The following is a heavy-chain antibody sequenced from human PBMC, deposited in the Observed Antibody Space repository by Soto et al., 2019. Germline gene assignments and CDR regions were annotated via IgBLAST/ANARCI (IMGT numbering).Heavy chain of an antibody. V-gene: IGHV4-59*01. D-gene: IGHD2-15*01. CDR2: IYYSGST. J-gene: IGHJ4*02. CDR1: GGSISIYY. CDR3: ARGGCSGGSCAFDY. Sequence: LSLTCTVSGGSISIYYWIWIRQPPGKGLEWIGYIYYSGSTNYNPSLKSRVTISVDTSKNQCSLKLSSVTAADTAVYYCARGGCSGGSCAFDYWGQGTLVTVSS.